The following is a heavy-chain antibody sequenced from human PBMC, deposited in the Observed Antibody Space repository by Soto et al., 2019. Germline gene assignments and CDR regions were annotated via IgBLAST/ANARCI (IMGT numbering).Heavy chain of an antibody. J-gene: IGHJ4*02. CDR2: ISAYNGNT. V-gene: IGHV1-18*04. D-gene: IGHD4-17*01. CDR1: GYTFTSYG. Sequence: ASVKVSCKASGYTFTSYGISWVRQAPGQGLEWMGWISAYNGNTNYAQKLQGRVTMTTDTSTSTAYMELRSLRSDDTAVYYCARAYGGNIPKPRGGSDYWGQGNLVTVSS. CDR3: ARAYGGNIPKPRGGSDY.